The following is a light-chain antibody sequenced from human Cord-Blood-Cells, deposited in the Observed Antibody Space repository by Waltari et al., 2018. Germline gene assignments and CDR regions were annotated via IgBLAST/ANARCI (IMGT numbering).Light chain of an antibody. J-gene: IGLJ3*02. CDR3: QSYDSSLSGWV. CDR1: CSKIGAGSD. V-gene: IGLV1-40*01. Sequence: QSVLTQAPSVSGAPGQRVTISCPWRCSKIGAGSDVPWYRQLPGSAPKLLSYGNSNRPSGVPDRFSGSKSGTSASLAITGLQAEDEADYYCQSYDSSLSGWVFGGGTKLTVL. CDR2: GNS.